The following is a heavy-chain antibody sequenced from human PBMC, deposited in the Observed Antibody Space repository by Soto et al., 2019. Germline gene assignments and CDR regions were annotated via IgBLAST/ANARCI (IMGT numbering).Heavy chain of an antibody. V-gene: IGHV3-30*18. D-gene: IGHD2-15*01. CDR2: ISYDGSNK. CDR3: AKDLLRYCSGGSCYYPDY. CDR1: GFTFSSYG. Sequence: QVQLVESGGGVVQPGGSLRLSCAASGFTFSSYGMHWVRQAPGKGLEWVAVISYDGSNKYYADSVKGRFTISRDNSKNTLYLQMNSLRAEDTAVYYCAKDLLRYCSGGSCYYPDYWGQGTLVTVSS. J-gene: IGHJ4*02.